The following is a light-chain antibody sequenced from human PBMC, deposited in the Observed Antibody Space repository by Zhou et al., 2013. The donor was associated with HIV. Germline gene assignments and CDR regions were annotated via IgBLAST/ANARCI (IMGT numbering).Light chain of an antibody. CDR3: QQYEDFPLT. J-gene: IGKJ4*01. CDR2: DAS. V-gene: IGKV1-5*01. Sequence: DILVTQSPLTLSSNLGDRVVITCRASQSIGRWLAWYQQKPGKAPKLLIYDASNLETGVPSRFSGSGSGTDFTFTISSLQSEDFATYYCQQYEDFPLTFGGGAKVGSK. CDR1: QSIGRW.